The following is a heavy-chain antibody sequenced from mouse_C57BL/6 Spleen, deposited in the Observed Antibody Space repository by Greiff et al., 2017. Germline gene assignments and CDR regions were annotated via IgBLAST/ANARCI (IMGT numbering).Heavy chain of an antibody. CDR2: IYPGSGNT. J-gene: IGHJ4*01. CDR3: ARSGDAMDY. D-gene: IGHD3-1*01. V-gene: IGHV1-76*01. Sequence: QVQLKQSGAELVRPGASVKLSCKASGYTFPDYYINWVKQRPGQGLEWIARIYPGSGNTYYNEKFKGKATLTAEKSSSTAYMQLSSLTSEDSAVYFCARSGDAMDYWGQGTSVTVSS. CDR1: GYTFPDYY.